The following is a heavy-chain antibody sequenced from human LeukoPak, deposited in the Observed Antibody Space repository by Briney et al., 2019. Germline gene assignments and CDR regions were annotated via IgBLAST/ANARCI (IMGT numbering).Heavy chain of an antibody. J-gene: IGHJ4*02. CDR2: IYYSGST. CDR3: ARGGSRYSSSSDFDY. Sequence: SETLSLTCTVSGGSVSSGSYYWSWIRQPPGKGLEWIGYIYYSGSTNYNPSLKSRVTISIDTSKKQFSLKLSSVTVADTAVYYCARGGSRYSSSSDFDYWGQGILVTVSS. D-gene: IGHD6-6*01. CDR1: GGSVSSGSYY. V-gene: IGHV4-61*01.